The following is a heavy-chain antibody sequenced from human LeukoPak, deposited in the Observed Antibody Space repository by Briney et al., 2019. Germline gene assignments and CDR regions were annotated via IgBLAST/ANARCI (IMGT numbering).Heavy chain of an antibody. CDR3: ARDLYSSGLNSFDY. Sequence: SETLSLTCTVSGGSISSGDYYWRWIRQPPGKGQEWIGYIYYSGSTYYNPSLKSRVTISVDTSKNQFSLKLSSVTAADTAVYYCARDLYSSGLNSFDYWGQGTLVTVSS. CDR1: GGSISSGDYY. CDR2: IYYSGST. J-gene: IGHJ4*02. V-gene: IGHV4-30-4*08. D-gene: IGHD6-19*01.